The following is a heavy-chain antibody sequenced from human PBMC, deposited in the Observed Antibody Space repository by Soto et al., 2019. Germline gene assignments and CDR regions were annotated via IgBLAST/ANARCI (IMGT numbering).Heavy chain of an antibody. J-gene: IGHJ6*02. CDR2: IYPSDSDT. D-gene: IGHD3-22*01. CDR1: GYTFTILW. V-gene: IGHV5-51*01. CDR3: AILTTYYYDSSGYGMDV. Sequence: GESLKISCKGFGYTFTILWIAWVRQMPGKGLEWMGVIYPSDSDTRYSPSFQGQVTISVDKSISTAYLHWSSLQASDTATYYCAILTTYYYDSSGYGMDVWGQGTTVTVSS.